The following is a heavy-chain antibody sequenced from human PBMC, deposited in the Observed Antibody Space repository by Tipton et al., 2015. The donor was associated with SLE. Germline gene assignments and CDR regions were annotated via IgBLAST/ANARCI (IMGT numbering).Heavy chain of an antibody. J-gene: IGHJ4*02. CDR2: IYYSGST. D-gene: IGHD1-7*01. CDR3: AREEDNWNYFSG. CDR1: GGSISSHY. V-gene: IGHV4-59*11. Sequence: TLSLTCTVSGGSISSHYWSWIRQPPGKGLEWIGYIYYSGSTNYNPSLKSRVTISVDTSKNQFSLKLSSVTAADTAVYYCAREEDNWNYFSGWGQGTLVTVSS.